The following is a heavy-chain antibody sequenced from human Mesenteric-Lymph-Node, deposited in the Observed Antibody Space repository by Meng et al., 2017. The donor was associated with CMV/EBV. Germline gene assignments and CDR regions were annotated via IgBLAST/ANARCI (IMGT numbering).Heavy chain of an antibody. V-gene: IGHV4-61*01. CDR1: GGSVSSGSHF. D-gene: IGHD3-3*01. CDR2: IYYRGST. J-gene: IGHJ5*02. Sequence: SETLSLTCTVSGGSVSSGSHFWSWIRQPPGKGLEWIGYIYYRGSTNYNPSLKSRVTISIDTSKNQFSLKLTSVTAADTAMYYCARDNYDFWSASSRAANWFDPWGQGTLVTVSS. CDR3: ARDNYDFWSASSRAANWFDP.